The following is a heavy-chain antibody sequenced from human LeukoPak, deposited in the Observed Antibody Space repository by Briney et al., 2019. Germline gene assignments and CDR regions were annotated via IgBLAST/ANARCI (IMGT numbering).Heavy chain of an antibody. D-gene: IGHD1-26*01. CDR1: GDSISSSNYY. V-gene: IGHV4-39*07. CDR3: ARWSRIVGATTDH. Sequence: SETLSLTCTVSGDSISSSNYYWGWIRQPPGKGLEWIGNIYYSGSTYYNPSLKRRLTILQDTSKNQFSLKLSSVTAADTAVYYCARWSRIVGATTDHWGQGTLVTVSS. J-gene: IGHJ4*02. CDR2: IYYSGST.